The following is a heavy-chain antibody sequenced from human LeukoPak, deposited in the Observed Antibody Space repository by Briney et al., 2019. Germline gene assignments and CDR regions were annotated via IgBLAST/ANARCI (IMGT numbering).Heavy chain of an antibody. D-gene: IGHD3-10*01. CDR2: MYLGGTT. CDR1: GGSISSLNL. V-gene: IGHV4-4*02. Sequence: SETLSLTCIVSGGSISSLNLWSWLRQPPGKGLEWIGEMYLGGTTNFNPSLKSRVTILIDKSKNQLSLQLTSVTAADTAVYYCARAYYYGSGTYYSSSYYFDYWGQGTLVTVSS. CDR3: ARAYYYGSGTYYSSSYYFDY. J-gene: IGHJ4*02.